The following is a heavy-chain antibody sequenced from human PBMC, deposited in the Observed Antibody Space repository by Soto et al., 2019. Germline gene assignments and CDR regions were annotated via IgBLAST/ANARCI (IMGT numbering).Heavy chain of an antibody. CDR3: ASSEGDFWSGYWFDP. D-gene: IGHD3-3*01. CDR2: INPSGGST. Sequence: ASVKVSCKASGYTFTSYYMHWVRQAPGQGLEWMGIINPSGGSTSYAQKFQGRVTMTRDTSTSTVYMELSSLRSEGTAVYYCASSEGDFWSGYWFDPWGQGTLVTVSS. J-gene: IGHJ5*02. CDR1: GYTFTSYY. V-gene: IGHV1-46*01.